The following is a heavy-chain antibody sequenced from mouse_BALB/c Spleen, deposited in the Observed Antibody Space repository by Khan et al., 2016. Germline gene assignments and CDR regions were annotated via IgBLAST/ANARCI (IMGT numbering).Heavy chain of an antibody. Sequence: VQLQQSGAELVKPGASVKLSCTASGFNIKDTYMHWVKQRPEQGLEWIGRIDPANGNTKYDPKFQGKATITADTSSNTAHLQLSSLTSEDTAVYYCARGGLLRSMDYWGQGTSVTVSS. CDR3: ARGGLLRSMDY. CDR2: IDPANGNT. V-gene: IGHV14-3*02. D-gene: IGHD1-1*01. CDR1: GFNIKDTY. J-gene: IGHJ4*01.